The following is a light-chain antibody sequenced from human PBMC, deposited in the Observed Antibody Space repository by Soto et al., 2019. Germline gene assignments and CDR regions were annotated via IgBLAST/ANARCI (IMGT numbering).Light chain of an antibody. Sequence: VLTQSPDTLSLSPGARATLSCRASQSVSSSYLAWYQQKPGQAPRLLIYGASSRATGIPDRFSGSGSGTDLTITISRLEPEDCEVYYCQQYGSSPRTFGQGTKVDIK. CDR1: QSVSSSY. CDR2: GAS. J-gene: IGKJ1*01. CDR3: QQYGSSPRT. V-gene: IGKV3-20*01.